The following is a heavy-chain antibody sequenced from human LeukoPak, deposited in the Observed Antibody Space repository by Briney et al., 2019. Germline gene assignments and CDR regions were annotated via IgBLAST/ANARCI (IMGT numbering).Heavy chain of an antibody. J-gene: IGHJ6*03. CDR3: ATGRGYYSYYMDV. CDR1: GYTFTGYY. D-gene: IGHD3-3*01. CDR2: INPNSGGT. V-gene: IGHV1-2*02. Sequence: GASVKVSCKASGYTFTGYYMHWVRQAPGQGLEWMGWINPNSGGTNYAQKFQGRVTMTRDTSISTAYMELSSLRSEDTAVYYCATGRGYYSYYMDVWGKGTTVTV.